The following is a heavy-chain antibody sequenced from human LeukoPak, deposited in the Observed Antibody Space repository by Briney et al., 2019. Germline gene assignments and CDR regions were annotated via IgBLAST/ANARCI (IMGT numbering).Heavy chain of an antibody. CDR3: ARETSQKGAHYMDV. V-gene: IGHV4-39*07. J-gene: IGHJ6*03. CDR2: IYYSGST. D-gene: IGHD3-16*01. CDR1: GGSISSSSYY. Sequence: SETLSLTCTVSGGSISSSSYYWGWIRQPPGKGLEWIGSIYYSGSTYYNPSLKSRVTISVDTSKNQFFLKLSSVTAADTAVYYCARETSQKGAHYMDVWGKGTTITISS.